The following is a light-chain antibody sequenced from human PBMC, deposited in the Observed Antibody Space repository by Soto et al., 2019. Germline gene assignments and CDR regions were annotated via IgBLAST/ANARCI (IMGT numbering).Light chain of an antibody. CDR1: QSVSSSY. Sequence: EIVLTQSPGTLSLSPGERATLSCRASQSVSSSYLAWYHHKPGQAPRLLIYGASCRSTGIPDSFSGSGSGTDFTLTISRLEPKDFAVYYCQQYGSSPPVTFGQGTRLEIK. CDR2: GAS. J-gene: IGKJ5*01. CDR3: QQYGSSPPVT. V-gene: IGKV3-20*01.